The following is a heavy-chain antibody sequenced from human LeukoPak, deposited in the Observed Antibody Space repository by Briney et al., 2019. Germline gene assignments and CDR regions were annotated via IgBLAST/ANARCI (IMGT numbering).Heavy chain of an antibody. CDR1: GFTFSSYG. CDR3: ANPPLPERQLVSPPIDY. J-gene: IGHJ4*02. Sequence: GGSLRLSCAASGFTFSSYGMSWVRQAPGKGLECVSGISGSGDKTYYADSVKGRFTISRDNSKNTLYLQMNSLRAEDTAIYYCANPPLPERQLVSPPIDYWGQGTLVTVSS. CDR2: ISGSGDKT. V-gene: IGHV3-23*01. D-gene: IGHD6-13*01.